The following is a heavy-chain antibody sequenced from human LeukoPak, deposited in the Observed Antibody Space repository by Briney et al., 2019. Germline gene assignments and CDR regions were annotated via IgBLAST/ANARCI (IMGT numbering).Heavy chain of an antibody. CDR1: GGTFSSYA. CDR3: ARDALPGYSSSWYWLDP. V-gene: IGHV1-69*05. D-gene: IGHD6-13*01. Sequence: SVKVSCKASGGTFSSYAISWVRQAPGQGLEWMGGIIPIFGTANYAQKFQGRVTITTDESTSTAYMELSSLRSEDTAVYYCARDALPGYSSSWYWLDPWGQGTLVTVSS. J-gene: IGHJ5*02. CDR2: IIPIFGTA.